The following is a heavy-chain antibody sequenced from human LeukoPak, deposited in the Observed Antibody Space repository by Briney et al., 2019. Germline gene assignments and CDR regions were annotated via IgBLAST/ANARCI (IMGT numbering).Heavy chain of an antibody. CDR1: GYTFTGYY. D-gene: IGHD5-12*01. V-gene: IGHV1-2*02. J-gene: IGHJ4*02. Sequence: ASVKVSCKASGYTFTGYYMHWVRQAPGQGLEWMGWINPNSGGTNYAQKFQGRVTMTRDTSISTAYMELSRLRSDDTAVYYCARDIVATGWEGYFDYWGQGTLVTVSS. CDR3: ARDIVATGWEGYFDY. CDR2: INPNSGGT.